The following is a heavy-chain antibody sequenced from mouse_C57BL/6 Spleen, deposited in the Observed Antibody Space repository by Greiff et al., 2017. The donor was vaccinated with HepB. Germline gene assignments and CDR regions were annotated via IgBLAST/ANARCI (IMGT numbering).Heavy chain of an antibody. CDR1: GYSFTDYN. CDR2: INPNYGTT. V-gene: IGHV1-39*01. D-gene: IGHD1-1*01. CDR3: ARLTTVVARAMDY. Sequence: EVKLMESGPELVKPGASVKISCKASGYSFTDYNMNWVKQSNRKSLEWIGVINPNYGTTSYNQKFKGKATLTVDQSSSTAYMQLNSLTSEDSAVYYCARLTTVVARAMDYWGQGTSVTVSS. J-gene: IGHJ4*01.